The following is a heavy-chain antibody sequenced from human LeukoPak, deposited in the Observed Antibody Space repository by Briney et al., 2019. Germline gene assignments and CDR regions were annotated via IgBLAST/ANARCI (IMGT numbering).Heavy chain of an antibody. CDR3: AKDEGCSGGSCYGNNAFDI. J-gene: IGHJ3*02. V-gene: IGHV3-23*01. Sequence: PGGSLRLSCAASGFTFSSYAMSWVRQAPGKGLEWVSAIIGSGGSTYHADSVKGRFTISRDNSKNTLYLQMNSLRAEDTAVYYCAKDEGCSGGSCYGNNAFDIWGQGTMVTVSS. CDR2: IIGSGGST. CDR1: GFTFSSYA. D-gene: IGHD2-15*01.